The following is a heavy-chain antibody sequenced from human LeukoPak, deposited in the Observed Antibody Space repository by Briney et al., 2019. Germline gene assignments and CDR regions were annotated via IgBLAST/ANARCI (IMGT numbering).Heavy chain of an antibody. CDR2: ISYDGSNK. CDR1: GFTFSSYG. Sequence: GGSLRLSCAASGFTFSSYGMHWVRQAPGKELEWVAVISYDGSNKYYADSVEGRFTISRDNSKNTLYLQMNSLRAEDTAVYYCAKSLLNYGDYYYGMDVWGQGTTVTVSS. D-gene: IGHD4-17*01. V-gene: IGHV3-30*18. J-gene: IGHJ6*02. CDR3: AKSLLNYGDYYYGMDV.